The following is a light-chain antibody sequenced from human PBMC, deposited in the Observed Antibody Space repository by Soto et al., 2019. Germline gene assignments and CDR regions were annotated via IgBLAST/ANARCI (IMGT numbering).Light chain of an antibody. J-gene: IGLJ2*01. CDR3: SSYGGSNNLL. Sequence: QSAPTQPPSASGSPGQSVTISCTGTSSDIGGYNYVSWYQRHPGKAPKLMISEVSQRPSGVPDRFSGSKSGNTASLTVSGLQTQDEADYYCSSYGGSNNLLFGGGTKLTVL. CDR1: SSDIGGYNY. CDR2: EVS. V-gene: IGLV2-8*01.